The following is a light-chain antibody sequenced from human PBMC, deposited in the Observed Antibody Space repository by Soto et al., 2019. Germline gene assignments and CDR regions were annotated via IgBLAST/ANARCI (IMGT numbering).Light chain of an antibody. V-gene: IGKV1-5*01. Sequence: DIQLTQSPSTLSASVGDRVTITCRASQSISSWLAWYQQKPGKAPKLLIYDASSLESGVPSRFRGSGSGTEFTLTISSLEPEDFAVYYCQQYVSIPLTFGGGTKVDIK. CDR1: QSISSW. CDR2: DAS. J-gene: IGKJ4*01. CDR3: QQYVSIPLT.